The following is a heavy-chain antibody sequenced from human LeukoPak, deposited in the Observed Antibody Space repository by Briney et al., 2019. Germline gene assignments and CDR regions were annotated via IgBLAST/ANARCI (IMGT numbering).Heavy chain of an antibody. V-gene: IGHV1-46*01. D-gene: IGHD2-21*02. Sequence: ASVKVSCKASGYTFTSYYMHWVRQAPGQGLEWTGIINPSGGSTSYAQKFQGRVTMTRDMSTSTVYMELSSLRSEDTAVYYCARGTLVVVTARGAFDIWGQGTMVTVSS. J-gene: IGHJ3*02. CDR1: GYTFTSYY. CDR3: ARGTLVVVTARGAFDI. CDR2: INPSGGST.